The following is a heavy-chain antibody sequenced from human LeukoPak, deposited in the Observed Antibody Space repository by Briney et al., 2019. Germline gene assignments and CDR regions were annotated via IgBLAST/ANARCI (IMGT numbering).Heavy chain of an antibody. CDR1: GFTFSNYD. CDR2: LSPSGGST. Sequence: PGGSLRLSCAASGFTFSNYDMHWVRQAPGRGLEWVSALSPSGGSTYYADSVKGRFTISRDNSKNTLYLQMNSLRAEDTAVFYCAKDHYYDSSGYYYGFDYWGQGTLVTVSS. V-gene: IGHV3-23*01. J-gene: IGHJ4*02. D-gene: IGHD3-22*01. CDR3: AKDHYYDSSGYYYGFDY.